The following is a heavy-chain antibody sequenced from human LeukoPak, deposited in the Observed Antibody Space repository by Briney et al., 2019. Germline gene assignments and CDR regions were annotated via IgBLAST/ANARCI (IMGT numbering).Heavy chain of an antibody. CDR2: ISSSSSYI. Sequence: GGSLRLSCAASGFTFSSYSMNWVRQAPGKGLEWVSSISSSSSYIYYADSVKGRFTISRDNAKNSLYLQMNSPRAEDTAVYYCARDLLTSPSNYYDSSGYFDYWGQGTLVTVSS. D-gene: IGHD3-22*01. CDR1: GFTFSSYS. CDR3: ARDLLTSPSNYYDSSGYFDY. V-gene: IGHV3-21*01. J-gene: IGHJ4*02.